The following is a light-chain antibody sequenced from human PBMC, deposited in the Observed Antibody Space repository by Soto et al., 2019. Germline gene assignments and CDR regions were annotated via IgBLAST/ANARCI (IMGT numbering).Light chain of an antibody. CDR1: TSNIGSNY. J-gene: IGLJ1*01. Sequence: QSVLTQPPSASGTPGQGVNISCSGSTSNIGSNYVYWYQQLPGTAPKLLIYRNNQRPSGVPDRFSGSKSGTSASLAISGLRSDDEADYFCATLDDSLNGFYVFGTGTKVNV. V-gene: IGLV1-47*01. CDR2: RNN. CDR3: ATLDDSLNGFYV.